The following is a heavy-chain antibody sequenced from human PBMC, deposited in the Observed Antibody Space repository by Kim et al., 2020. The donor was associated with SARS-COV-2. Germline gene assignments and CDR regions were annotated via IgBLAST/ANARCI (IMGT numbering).Heavy chain of an antibody. CDR1: GGSFSGYY. D-gene: IGHD6-19*01. CDR3: ARWSSSGWYFDY. CDR2: INHSGST. J-gene: IGHJ4*02. Sequence: SETLSLTCAVYGGSFSGYYWSWIRQPPGKGLEWIGEINHSGSTNYNPSLKSRVTISVDTSKNQFSLKLSSVTAADTAVYYCARWSSSGWYFDYWGQGTLVTVSS. V-gene: IGHV4-34*01.